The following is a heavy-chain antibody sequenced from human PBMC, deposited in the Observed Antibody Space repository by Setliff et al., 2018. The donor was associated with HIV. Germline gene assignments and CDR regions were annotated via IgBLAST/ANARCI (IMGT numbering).Heavy chain of an antibody. Sequence: GGSLRLSCAASGFTFSNYAMSWVRQAPGKGLEWVSGINSDGSSTSYADSVKGRFTISRDNAKNTLYLQMNSLRAEDTAVYYCVRDRMEYSVGYYFDSWGQGTLVTVSS. J-gene: IGHJ4*02. CDR2: INSDGSST. D-gene: IGHD4-4*01. CDR3: VRDRMEYSVGYYFDS. CDR1: GFTFSNYA. V-gene: IGHV3-74*01.